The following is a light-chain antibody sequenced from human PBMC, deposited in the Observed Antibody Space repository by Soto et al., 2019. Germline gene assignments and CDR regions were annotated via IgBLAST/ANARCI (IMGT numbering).Light chain of an antibody. CDR3: CSYAGSNTFV. Sequence: QCVLTQPASVSGSPGQSITISCTGTSSDVGSYNLVSWYQHHPGKAPKLMIYEGSKRPSGVSNRFSGSKSGNTASLTISGLQAEDEADYFCCSYAGSNTFVFGTGTKVTVL. J-gene: IGLJ1*01. CDR2: EGS. V-gene: IGLV2-23*01. CDR1: SSDVGSYNL.